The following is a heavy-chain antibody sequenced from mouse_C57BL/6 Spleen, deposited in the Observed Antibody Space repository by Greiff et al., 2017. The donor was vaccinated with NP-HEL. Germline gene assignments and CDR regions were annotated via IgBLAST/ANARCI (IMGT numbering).Heavy chain of an antibody. CDR1: GFNIKDDY. V-gene: IGHV14-4*01. D-gene: IGHD3-2*02. CDR2: IDPENGDT. CDR3: TTRGSSGRFAY. Sequence: EVQLQQSGAELVRPGASVKLSCTASGFNIKDDYMHWVKQRPEQGLEWIGWIDPENGDTEYASKFQGKATITADTSSNTAYLQLSSLTSEDTAVYYCTTRGSSGRFAYWGQGTLVTVSA. J-gene: IGHJ3*01.